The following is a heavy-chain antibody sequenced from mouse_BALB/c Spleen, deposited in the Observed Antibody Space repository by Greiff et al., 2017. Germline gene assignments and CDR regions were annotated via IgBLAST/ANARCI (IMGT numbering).Heavy chain of an antibody. CDR3: ARLGGNVPYYFDY. V-gene: IGHV3-2*02. J-gene: IGHJ2*01. Sequence: DVKLQESGPGLVKPSQSLSLTCTVTGYSITSDYAWNWIRQFPGNKLEWMGYISYSGSTSYNPSLKSRISITRDTSKNQFFLQLNSVTTEDTATYYCARLGGNVPYYFDYWGQGTTLTVSS. D-gene: IGHD2-1*01. CDR2: ISYSGST. CDR1: GYSITSDYA.